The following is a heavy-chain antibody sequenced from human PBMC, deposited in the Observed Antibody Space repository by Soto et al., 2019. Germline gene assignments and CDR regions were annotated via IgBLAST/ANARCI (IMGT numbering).Heavy chain of an antibody. D-gene: IGHD3-3*01. J-gene: IGHJ6*02. CDR2: INPNSDSR. Sequence: ASVQVSCKASGYTFPGYYMHLVRQAPGQGIEWMGWINPNSDSRNNAQKFQGWVTMTRETTISTAEMEVRRLRADETAVYYCARDYQGVGDVWGQGTTVTVSS. V-gene: IGHV1-2*04. CDR3: ARDYQGVGDV. CDR1: GYTFPGYY.